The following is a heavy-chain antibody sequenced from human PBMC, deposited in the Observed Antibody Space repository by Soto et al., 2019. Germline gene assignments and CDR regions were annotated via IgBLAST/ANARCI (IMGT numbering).Heavy chain of an antibody. V-gene: IGHV3-11*01. CDR3: ARASSSGWYRKRLSSCYFDY. D-gene: IGHD6-19*01. Sequence: QVQLVESGGGLVKPGGSLRLSCAASGFTFSDYYMSWIRQAPGKGLEWVSYISSSGSTIYYADSVKGRFTISRDNAKNSLYLQMNSLRAEDTAVYYCARASSSGWYRKRLSSCYFDYWGQGTLVTVSS. CDR2: ISSSGSTI. CDR1: GFTFSDYY. J-gene: IGHJ4*02.